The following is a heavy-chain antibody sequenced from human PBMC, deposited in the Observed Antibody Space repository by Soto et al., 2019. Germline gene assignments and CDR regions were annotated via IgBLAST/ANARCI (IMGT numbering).Heavy chain of an antibody. D-gene: IGHD2-2*01. CDR3: ARDRVVVPAAMFSGWFDP. J-gene: IGHJ5*02. V-gene: IGHV1-3*01. Sequence: ASVKVSCKASGYTFPSYAMHWVRQAPGQRLEWMGWINAGNGNTKYSQKFQGRVTITRDTSASTAYMELSSLRSEDTAVYYCARDRVVVPAAMFSGWFDPWGQGTLVTVSS. CDR1: GYTFPSYA. CDR2: INAGNGNT.